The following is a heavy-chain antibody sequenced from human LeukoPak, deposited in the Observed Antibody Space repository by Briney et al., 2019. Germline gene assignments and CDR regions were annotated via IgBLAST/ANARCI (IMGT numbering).Heavy chain of an antibody. J-gene: IGHJ4*02. D-gene: IGHD6-13*01. V-gene: IGHV4-30-4*08. CDR1: GFTFTNYE. CDR2: IYYSGGT. Sequence: LRLSCAASGFTFTNYEMSWVRQPPGKGLEWLGYIYYSGGTYYNPSLKSRLTISVDTSRNQFSLKLSSVTAADTAVYYCARAWTSAGRFDFWGQGTLVPVSS. CDR3: ARAWTSAGRFDF.